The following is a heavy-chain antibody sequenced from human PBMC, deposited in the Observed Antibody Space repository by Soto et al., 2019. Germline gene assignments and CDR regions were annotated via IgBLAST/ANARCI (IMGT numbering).Heavy chain of an antibody. J-gene: IGHJ3*02. D-gene: IGHD2-21*02. V-gene: IGHV1-46*01. Sequence: EKAFCKASGSNFTSYYKYFLRQAPGQALEWMRMINSSGGSTSYAQKILGRVTMTRVTSTSTVYMALSCLISEDTAVYYCARDFLGRGKTYRGGDCYTEGAFDIWGQGTMVT. CDR1: GSNFTSYY. CDR3: ARDFLGRGKTYRGGDCYTEGAFDI. CDR2: INSSGGST.